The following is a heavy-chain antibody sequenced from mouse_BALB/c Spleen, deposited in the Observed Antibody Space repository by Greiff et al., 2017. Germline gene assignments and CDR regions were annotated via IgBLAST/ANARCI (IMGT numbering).Heavy chain of an antibody. CDR3: TRGGNYPFAY. Sequence: LQQSGAELVRPGASVKLSCKASGYTFTSYWMHWVKQRHGQGLEWIGNIYPGSGNTNYDEKFKSKGTLTVDTSSSTAYMHLSSLTSEDSAVYYCTRGGNYPFAYWGQGTLVTVSA. CDR2: IYPGSGNT. J-gene: IGHJ3*01. V-gene: IGHV1S22*01. CDR1: GYTFTSYW. D-gene: IGHD2-1*01.